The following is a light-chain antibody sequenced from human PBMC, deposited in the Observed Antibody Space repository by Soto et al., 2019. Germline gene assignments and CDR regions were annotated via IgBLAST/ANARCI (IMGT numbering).Light chain of an antibody. CDR3: QQRSNSYT. CDR1: QSVSSY. Sequence: EIVLTQSPATLSLARGERATLSCRASQSVSSYLAWYQQKPGQAPRLLIYDASNRATGIPARFSGSGSGTDFTLTISSLEPEDFAVYYCQQRSNSYTFGQGTKLEIK. J-gene: IGKJ2*01. CDR2: DAS. V-gene: IGKV3-11*01.